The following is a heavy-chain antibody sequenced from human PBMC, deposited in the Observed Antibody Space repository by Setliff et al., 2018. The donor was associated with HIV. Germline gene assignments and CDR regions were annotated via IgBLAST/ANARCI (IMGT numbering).Heavy chain of an antibody. CDR2: INAGNGNT. Sequence: ASVKVSCKASGYTFTSYAMHWVRQAPGQRLEWMGWINAGNGNTKYSQEFQGRVTITADESTSTAYMELSSLRSEDTAVYYCARDWAEDYYGSGSFQYWGQGTLVTVSS. J-gene: IGHJ1*01. CDR1: GYTFTSYA. CDR3: ARDWAEDYYGSGSFQY. V-gene: IGHV1-3*03. D-gene: IGHD3-10*01.